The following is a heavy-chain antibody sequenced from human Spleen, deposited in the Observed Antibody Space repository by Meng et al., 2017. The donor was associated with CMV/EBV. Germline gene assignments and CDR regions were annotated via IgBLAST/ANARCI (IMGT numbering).Heavy chain of an antibody. D-gene: IGHD2-2*02. J-gene: IGHJ6*02. CDR1: GFNFDAYA. Sequence: GESLKISCAASGFNFDAYAMHWVRQAAGKSLEWVSLISWDGGNSHYADSVKGRFTISRDNSKNSLYLQMHSLRAEDTALYYCAKDITPFCSGSSCYIGGLDVWGQGTTVTVSS. CDR3: AKDITPFCSGSSCYIGGLDV. V-gene: IGHV3-43D*03. CDR2: ISWDGGNS.